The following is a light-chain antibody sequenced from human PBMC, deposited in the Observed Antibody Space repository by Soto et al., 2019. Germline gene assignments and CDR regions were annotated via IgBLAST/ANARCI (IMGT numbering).Light chain of an antibody. CDR2: YDN. J-gene: IGLJ1*01. CDR1: SSNIGNNA. CDR3: AAWDDSLNGYV. Sequence: QLVLTQPPSVSEAPRQRVTISCSGSSSNIGNNAVNWYQQLPGKAPKLLMFYDNLLPSGVSDRFSGSKSGTSASLAISGLQSEDEADYYCAAWDDSLNGYVFGPGTKLTVL. V-gene: IGLV1-36*01.